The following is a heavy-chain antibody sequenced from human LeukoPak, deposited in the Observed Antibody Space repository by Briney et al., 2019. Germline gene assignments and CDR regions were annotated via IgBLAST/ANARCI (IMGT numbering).Heavy chain of an antibody. D-gene: IGHD4-11*01. CDR3: SSRLPPDY. J-gene: IGHJ4*02. V-gene: IGHV3-11*04. Sequence: GGSLRLSCAASGFTFSDYYMNWIRQAPGKGLEWVSYISSSGSNIYYADSVKGRFSISRDDAKNSLYLQMNSLRADDTAVYYCSSRLPPDYWGQGTLVTVSS. CDR1: GFTFSDYY. CDR2: ISSSGSNI.